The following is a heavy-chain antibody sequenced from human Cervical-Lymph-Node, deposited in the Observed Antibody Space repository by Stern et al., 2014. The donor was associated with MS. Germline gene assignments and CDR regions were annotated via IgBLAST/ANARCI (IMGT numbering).Heavy chain of an antibody. J-gene: IGHJ4*02. Sequence: DQLVESGGGVVQPGRSLRLSCAASGFTFSTYAMHWVRQAPGKGLEWVAIISYDGSNGYYAGSVTGRFTISRDNSKNTLYLQLNSLRPEDTAVYFCAKDMKIRNSHYFDSWGQGTLVTVSS. V-gene: IGHV3-30*18. CDR3: AKDMKIRNSHYFDS. CDR1: GFTFSTYA. D-gene: IGHD4-23*01. CDR2: ISYDGSNG.